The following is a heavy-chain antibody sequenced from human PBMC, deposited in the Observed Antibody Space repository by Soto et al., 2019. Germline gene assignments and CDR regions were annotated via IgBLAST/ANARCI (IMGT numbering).Heavy chain of an antibody. CDR3: ARSLGVSSLDY. D-gene: IGHD3-16*01. CDR1: GGSISSGNYY. V-gene: IGHV4-31*03. J-gene: IGHJ4*02. Sequence: QVQLQESGPGLVKPSQTLSLTCTVSGGSISSGNYYWSWIRQHPGKGLEWIGYIYYSGSTYYNPSLKSRVTITVDTSKNQLSLKLSSVTAADTAVYYCARSLGVSSLDYWGQGTLVTVSS. CDR2: IYYSGST.